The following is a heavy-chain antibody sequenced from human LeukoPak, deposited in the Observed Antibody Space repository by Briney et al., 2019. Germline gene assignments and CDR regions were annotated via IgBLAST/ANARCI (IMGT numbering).Heavy chain of an antibody. Sequence: GESLKISCWGSGYTFTTYWIAWVRQMPGRGLEWMGIIYPGDSDTRYSPSFEGQVTISADKSISTAYLQWSSLKASDTAMYYCARARYCSGGTCYPDYWGQGTLVTVSS. D-gene: IGHD2-15*01. CDR3: ARARYCSGGTCYPDY. CDR2: IYPGDSDT. V-gene: IGHV5-51*01. J-gene: IGHJ4*02. CDR1: GYTFTTYW.